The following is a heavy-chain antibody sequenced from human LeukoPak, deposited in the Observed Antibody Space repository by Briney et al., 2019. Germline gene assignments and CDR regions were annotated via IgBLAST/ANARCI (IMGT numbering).Heavy chain of an antibody. Sequence: SGRSLRLSWAAAGFTFSIFGIRWVRQAPGKWLEWVAVISYDGSNTYYADSVKGRFTSSRDNSKNTLYLQMNSLRAEDTAVYYCAKGSWFDPWGQGTLVTVSS. CDR1: GFTFSIFG. CDR3: AKGSWFDP. J-gene: IGHJ5*02. V-gene: IGHV3-30*18. CDR2: ISYDGSNT.